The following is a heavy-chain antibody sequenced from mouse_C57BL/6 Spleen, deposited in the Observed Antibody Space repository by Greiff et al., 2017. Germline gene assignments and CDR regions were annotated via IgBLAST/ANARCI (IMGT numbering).Heavy chain of an antibody. CDR1: GYTFTEYT. CDR3: ARHEGGLHYYGGGFAY. V-gene: IGHV1-62-2*01. CDR2: FYPGRGSI. J-gene: IGHJ3*01. D-gene: IGHD1-2*01. Sequence: QVQLQQSGAELVKPGASVKLSCKASGYTFTEYTIHWVKQRSGQGLEWIGWFYPGRGSIKYNEKFKDKATLTADKSSSTVYMALSRLTSEDSAVYFCARHEGGLHYYGGGFAYWGQGTLVTVSA.